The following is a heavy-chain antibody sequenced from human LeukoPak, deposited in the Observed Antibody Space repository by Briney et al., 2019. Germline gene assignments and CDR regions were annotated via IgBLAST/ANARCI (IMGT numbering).Heavy chain of an antibody. CDR2: ISFDGSNK. J-gene: IGHJ6*03. CDR3: ARGSRTIVTTKFARGHYMDV. CDR1: GFTFSSYA. Sequence: GGSLRLSCAASGFTFSSYAMHWVRQAPGEGLEWVAVISFDGSNKYYADSVKGRFTISRDNSKNTLYLQMNSLRAEDTAVYYSARGSRTIVTTKFARGHYMDVWGKGTTVTVSS. V-gene: IGHV3-30*04. D-gene: IGHD5-12*01.